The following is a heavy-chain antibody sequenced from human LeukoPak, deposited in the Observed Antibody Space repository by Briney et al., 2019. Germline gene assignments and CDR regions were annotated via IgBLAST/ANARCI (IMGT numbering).Heavy chain of an antibody. V-gene: IGHV3-48*02. J-gene: IGHJ6*02. CDR3: ARDDCGGGTCRDNFYFFGMDV. CDR2: ITSGNSAM. CDR1: GFTFGRYS. D-gene: IGHD2-15*01. Sequence: PGGSLRLSCTASGFTFGRYSMNWVRQAPGKGLEWISYITSGNSAMHYADSVKGRSTISRDNAKNSLFLQMNSLRDEDTAVYYCARDDCGGGTCRDNFYFFGMDVWGQGTTVTVSS.